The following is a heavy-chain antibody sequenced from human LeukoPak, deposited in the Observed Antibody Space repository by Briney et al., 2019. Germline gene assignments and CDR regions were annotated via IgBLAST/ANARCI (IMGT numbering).Heavy chain of an antibody. CDR2: ISGSGGST. CDR3: AKSASYDSSGYYYYYYGMDV. Sequence: GGSLRLSCAASGFTFSSYAMSWVRQAPGKGLEWVSAISGSGGSTYYADSVKGRFTISRNNSKNTLYLQMDSLRAEDTAVYYCAKSASYDSSGYYYYYYGMDVWGQGTTVTVSS. D-gene: IGHD3-22*01. J-gene: IGHJ6*02. V-gene: IGHV3-23*01. CDR1: GFTFSSYA.